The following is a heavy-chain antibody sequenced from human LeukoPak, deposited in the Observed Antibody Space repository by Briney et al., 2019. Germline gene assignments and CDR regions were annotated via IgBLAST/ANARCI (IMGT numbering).Heavy chain of an antibody. CDR2: IIPIFGTA. J-gene: IGHJ4*02. D-gene: IGHD2-2*01. Sequence: ASVKVSCKASGGTFSSYAISWVRQAPGQGLEWMGGIIPIFGTANYAQKFQGRVTITADESTSTAYMELSSLRSEDTAVYYCARHPLGYCSSTSCEPFDYWGQGTLVTVSS. CDR3: ARHPLGYCSSTSCEPFDY. CDR1: GGTFSSYA. V-gene: IGHV1-69*13.